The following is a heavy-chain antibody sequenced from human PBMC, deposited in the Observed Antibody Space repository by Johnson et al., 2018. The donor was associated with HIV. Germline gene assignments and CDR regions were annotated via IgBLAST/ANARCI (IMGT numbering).Heavy chain of an antibody. CDR3: ARVRGAFDI. Sequence: QMLLVESGGGVVRPGGSRRLSCAASGFTFSSYAMYWVRQAPGKGLEWVAVISYDGSNKYYADSVKGRFTISRDNSKNTLYLQMNSLRAEDTAVYYCARVRGAFDIWGQGTMVTVSS. J-gene: IGHJ3*02. V-gene: IGHV3-30-3*01. CDR2: ISYDGSNK. CDR1: GFTFSSYA.